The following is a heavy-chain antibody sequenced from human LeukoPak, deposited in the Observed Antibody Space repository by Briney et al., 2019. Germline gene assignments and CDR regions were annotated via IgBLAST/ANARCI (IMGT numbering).Heavy chain of an antibody. CDR3: ARVFSWPNWFDL. CDR2: INHSGST. Sequence: SETLSLTCAVYGGSFSGYYWSWIRQPPGKGLEWIGEINHSGSTNYNPSLKSRVTISVDTSKNQFSLKLSSVTAADTAVYYCARVFSWPNWFDLWGQGTLVTVSS. V-gene: IGHV4-34*01. D-gene: IGHD6-13*01. J-gene: IGHJ5*02. CDR1: GGSFSGYY.